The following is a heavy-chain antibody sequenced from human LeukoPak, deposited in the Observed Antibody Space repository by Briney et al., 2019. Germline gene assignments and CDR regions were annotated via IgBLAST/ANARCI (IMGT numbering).Heavy chain of an antibody. D-gene: IGHD1-26*01. J-gene: IGHJ4*02. CDR2: MYYSGST. V-gene: IGHV4-39*02. CDR3: ARDHEGVVGTTGGVDY. Sequence: SETLSLICTVSGGSISSNNYYWGWIRQPPGKGLEWIGIMYYSGSTYYNPSLKSRVTISVDTSKNQFSLKLSSVTAADTAVYYCARDHEGVVGTTGGVDYWGQGTLVTVSS. CDR1: GGSISSNNYY.